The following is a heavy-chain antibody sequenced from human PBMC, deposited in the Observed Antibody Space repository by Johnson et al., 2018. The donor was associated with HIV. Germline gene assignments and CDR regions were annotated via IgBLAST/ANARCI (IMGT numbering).Heavy chain of an antibody. J-gene: IGHJ3*02. Sequence: VQLVESGGGVVRPGGSLRLSCAASGFGFSDYWMSWVRQAPGKGLEWVANIKQDGSEKFFVDSLKGRFTISRENATNFLYLQMNCLAAGDTAVYYCARDQTGVTTIWGQGTMVTVSS. CDR2: IKQDGSEK. D-gene: IGHD7-27*01. CDR1: GFGFSDYW. CDR3: ARDQTGVTTI. V-gene: IGHV3-7*01.